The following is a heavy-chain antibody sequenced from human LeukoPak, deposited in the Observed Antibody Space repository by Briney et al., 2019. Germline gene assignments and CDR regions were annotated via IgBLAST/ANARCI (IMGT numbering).Heavy chain of an antibody. J-gene: IGHJ4*02. CDR3: AREDGYNYVVFDY. V-gene: IGHV1-46*01. D-gene: IGHD5-24*01. CDR1: GYTFTSYD. Sequence: ASVKVSCKASGYTFTSYDINWVRQAPGQGLEWMGIINPSGGSTSYAQKFQGRVTMTRDTSTSTVYMELSSLRSEDTAVYYCAREDGYNYVVFDYWGQGTLVTVSS. CDR2: INPSGGST.